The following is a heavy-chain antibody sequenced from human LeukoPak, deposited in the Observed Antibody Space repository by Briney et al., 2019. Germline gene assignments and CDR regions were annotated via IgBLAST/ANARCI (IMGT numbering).Heavy chain of an antibody. V-gene: IGHV3-7*01. Sequence: GGSLRLSCAASGFTFSDYWMHWVRRAPGKGLEWVANIKGDETEKYYVDSVKGRFTISRDNAKNTLYLQMNSLRAEDTAVYYCARDPSDYDFWSGYYNDDAFDIWGQGTMVTVSS. J-gene: IGHJ3*02. D-gene: IGHD3-3*01. CDR1: GFTFSDYW. CDR3: ARDPSDYDFWSGYYNDDAFDI. CDR2: IKGDETEK.